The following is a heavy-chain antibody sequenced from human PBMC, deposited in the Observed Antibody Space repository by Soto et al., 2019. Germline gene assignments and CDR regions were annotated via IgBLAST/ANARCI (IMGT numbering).Heavy chain of an antibody. CDR1: GYTFTSYA. Sequence: AASVKVSCKASGYTFTSYAMHWVRQAPGQRLEWMGWINAGNGNTKYSQKFQGRVTITRDTSASTAYMELSSLRSEDTAVYYCARDHQPGYSYGYFDYWGQGTLVTVSS. CDR2: INAGNGNT. CDR3: ARDHQPGYSYGYFDY. V-gene: IGHV1-3*01. J-gene: IGHJ4*02. D-gene: IGHD5-18*01.